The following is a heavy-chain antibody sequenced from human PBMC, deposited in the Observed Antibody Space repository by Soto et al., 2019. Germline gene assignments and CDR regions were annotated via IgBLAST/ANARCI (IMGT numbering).Heavy chain of an antibody. J-gene: IGHJ4*02. V-gene: IGHV3-30-3*01. CDR3: ARQTFEAYFDY. Sequence: QVQLVESGGGVVQPGRSLRLSCAASGFTFSSYVMHWVRQAPGKGLEWVAVMSYDGSNEYYADSVKGRFTIFRDNSKNTLYLQMNSLRAEDTAVYYCARQTFEAYFDYWGQGTLVTVSS. CDR2: MSYDGSNE. CDR1: GFTFSSYV.